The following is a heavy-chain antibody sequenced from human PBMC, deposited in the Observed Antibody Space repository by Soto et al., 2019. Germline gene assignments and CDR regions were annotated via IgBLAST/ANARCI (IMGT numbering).Heavy chain of an antibody. D-gene: IGHD5-12*01. J-gene: IGHJ4*02. Sequence: PGGSLRLSCAASGFTFSSYAMSWVRQAPGKGLEWVSAISGSGGSTYYADSVKGRFTISRDNSKNTLYLQMNSLRAEDTAVYYCVRGASGYGNFDSWGQGPLVTVSS. CDR1: GFTFSSYA. CDR2: ISGSGGST. V-gene: IGHV3-23*01. CDR3: VRGASGYGNFDS.